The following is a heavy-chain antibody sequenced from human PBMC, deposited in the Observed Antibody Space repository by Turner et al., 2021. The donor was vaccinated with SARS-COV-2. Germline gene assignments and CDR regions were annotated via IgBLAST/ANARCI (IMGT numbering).Heavy chain of an antibody. V-gene: IGHV4-39*01. J-gene: IGHJ6*02. CDR3: ARLMDTAMYYYGMDV. Sequence: QLQLQESGPGLVKPSETLSLTCTVSGGSISSSSYYWGWIRQPPGKGLEWIGNIYDSGSTYYNPSLKSRVTISVDTSKNQFSLKLSSVTAADTAVYYCARLMDTAMYYYGMDVWGQGTTVTVSS. D-gene: IGHD5-18*01. CDR1: GGSISSSSYY. CDR2: IYDSGST.